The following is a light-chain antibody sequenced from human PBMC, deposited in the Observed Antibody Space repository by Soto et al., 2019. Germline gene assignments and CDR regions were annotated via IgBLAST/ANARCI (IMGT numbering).Light chain of an antibody. CDR2: GAS. V-gene: IGKV3-15*01. CDR1: QSVGSK. J-gene: IGKJ2*01. CDR3: QERSKWPLYT. Sequence: EIVMTQSPATLSVSPGERATLSCRASQSVGSKFIWYQHKPGQAPRLLIYGASARATGIPARFSGSGSGTEFTLTISSLQSEDSAIYYCQERSKWPLYTFGQGTKLEIK.